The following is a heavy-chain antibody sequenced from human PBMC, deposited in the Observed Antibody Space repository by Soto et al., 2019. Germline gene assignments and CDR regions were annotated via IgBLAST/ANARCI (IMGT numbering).Heavy chain of an antibody. CDR3: AREGLEWLLRAAFDI. V-gene: IGHV3-48*01. CDR1: GLTLSSYS. CDR2: ISSSSSTI. Sequence: HGGSTKLSCAASGLTLSSYSMNWVRQAPGKGLEWVSYISSSSSTIYYADSVKGRFTISRDNAKNSLYLQMNSLRAEDTAVYYCAREGLEWLLRAAFDIWGQGTMVTVSS. D-gene: IGHD3-3*01. J-gene: IGHJ3*02.